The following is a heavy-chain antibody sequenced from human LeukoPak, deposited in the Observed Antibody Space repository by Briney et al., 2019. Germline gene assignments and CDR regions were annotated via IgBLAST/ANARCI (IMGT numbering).Heavy chain of an antibody. CDR1: GSTFSSYS. CDR2: ISSSSSYI. Sequence: GGSLRLSCAASGSTFSSYSMNWVRQAPGKGLEWVSSISSSSSYIYYADSVKGRFTISRDNAKNSLFLQMNSLRAEDTALYHCAKGDRNGWYFDYWGLGTLVTVSS. J-gene: IGHJ4*02. CDR3: AKGDRNGWYFDY. V-gene: IGHV3-21*04. D-gene: IGHD6-19*01.